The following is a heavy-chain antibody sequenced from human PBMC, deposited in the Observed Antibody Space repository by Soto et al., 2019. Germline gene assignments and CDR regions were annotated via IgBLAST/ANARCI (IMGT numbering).Heavy chain of an antibody. V-gene: IGHV1-69*13. CDR1: GGTFSSYA. D-gene: IGHD6-13*01. CDR2: IIPIFGTA. J-gene: IGHJ6*02. CDR3: ARPSVGIAAASTTPFASYYYGMDV. Sequence: GASVKVSGKASGGTFSSYAISWVRQAPGQGLEWMGGIIPIFGTANYAQKFQGRVTITADESTSTAYMELSRLRSEDTAVYYCARPSVGIAAASTTPFASYYYGMDVWGQGTTVTVSS.